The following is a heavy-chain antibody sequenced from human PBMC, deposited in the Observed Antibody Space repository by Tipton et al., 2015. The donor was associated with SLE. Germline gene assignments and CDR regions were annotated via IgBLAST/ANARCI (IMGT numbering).Heavy chain of an antibody. Sequence: TLSLTCTVSGGSISYYYWSWIRQPPGKGLEWIGYIYYSGSTNYNPSLKSRVTISVDTSKNQFSLKLSSVTAADTAVYYCARESIAALGGAFDIWGQGTMVTVSS. CDR2: IYYSGST. CDR3: ARESIAALGGAFDI. J-gene: IGHJ3*02. CDR1: GGSISYYY. V-gene: IGHV4-59*01. D-gene: IGHD6-6*01.